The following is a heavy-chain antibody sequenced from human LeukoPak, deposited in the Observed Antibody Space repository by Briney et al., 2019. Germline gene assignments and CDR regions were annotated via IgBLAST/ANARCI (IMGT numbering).Heavy chain of an antibody. J-gene: IGHJ4*02. CDR3: ANLGGAVVY. D-gene: IGHD3-3*01. CDR1: GGSISSYY. Sequence: SETLSLTCTVSGGSISSYYWSWTRQPPGKGLEWIGYIYYSGSTNYNPSLKSRVTISLDTSKNQFSLKLSSVTAADTALYYCANLGGAVVYWGQGTLVTVSS. V-gene: IGHV4-59*01. CDR2: IYYSGST.